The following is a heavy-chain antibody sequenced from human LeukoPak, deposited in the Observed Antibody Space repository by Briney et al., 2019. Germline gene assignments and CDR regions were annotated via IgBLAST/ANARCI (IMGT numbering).Heavy chain of an antibody. D-gene: IGHD3-16*02. CDR2: ISGSGGST. CDR1: GFTFSSYA. Sequence: GGSLRLSCAASGFTFSSYAMSWVRQAPGKGLEWVSAISGSGGSTYYADSVKGRFTISRDNSKNTLYLQMNSLRAEDTAVYYCARVGYDYVWGSYRWSLYYWGQGTLVTVSS. V-gene: IGHV3-23*01. CDR3: ARVGYDYVWGSYRWSLYY. J-gene: IGHJ4*02.